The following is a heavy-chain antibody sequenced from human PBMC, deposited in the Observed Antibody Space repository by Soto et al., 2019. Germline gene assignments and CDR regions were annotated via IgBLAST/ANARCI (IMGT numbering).Heavy chain of an antibody. CDR1: GYTFTNFG. CDR3: ASGGTPIDY. V-gene: IGHV1-18*01. CDR2: INAYTGNT. Sequence: QVHLVQSGAEVKKPGASVKVSCTASGYTFTNFGISWVRQAPGQGLEWMGWINAYTGNTNYAQKFQGRVTMTTDTSTKTAYMELRSLRSDDTAFSCCASGGTPIDYWGQGTLVTVSS. J-gene: IGHJ4*02. D-gene: IGHD3-16*01.